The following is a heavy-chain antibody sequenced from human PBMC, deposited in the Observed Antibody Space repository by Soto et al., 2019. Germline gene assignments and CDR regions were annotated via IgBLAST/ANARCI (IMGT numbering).Heavy chain of an antibody. CDR1: GYSFSSWW. V-gene: IGHV5-51*01. J-gene: IGHJ5*02. CDR3: ARHGFYGDYSYKCFDA. Sequence: GESLKISFKGSGYSFSSWWISWVRQMPVKGLEYMGIIYPSDSQTRYSPSFQGQVTISADTSISTAYLQWSSLKASDTAIYYCARHGFYGDYSYKCFDAWGQCTLVTV. CDR2: IYPSDSQT. D-gene: IGHD4-17*01.